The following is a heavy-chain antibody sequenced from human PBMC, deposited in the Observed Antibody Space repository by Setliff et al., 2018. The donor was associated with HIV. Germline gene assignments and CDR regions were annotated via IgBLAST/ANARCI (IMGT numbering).Heavy chain of an antibody. V-gene: IGHV4-31*03. Sequence: SETLSLTCTVSGGSISSGGYYWSWIRQHPGKGLEWIGYIYYSGSTYYDPSPKSRVTISVDTSKNQFSLRLSSVTAADTAVFYCARRGPGDQTWFDPWGQGILVTVSS. CDR1: GGSISSGGYY. J-gene: IGHJ5*02. CDR2: IYYSGST. D-gene: IGHD7-27*01. CDR3: ARRGPGDQTWFDP.